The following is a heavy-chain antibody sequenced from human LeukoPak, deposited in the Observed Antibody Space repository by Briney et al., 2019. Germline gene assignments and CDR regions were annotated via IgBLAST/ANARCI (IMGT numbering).Heavy chain of an antibody. J-gene: IGHJ4*02. CDR3: ARGRNAGGPYYSDY. Sequence: GGSLRLSCATSGFTLSNFWMNWVRQAPGKGLEWVSSINSAGTSKKYADSLKGRFTISRDNAKNSLFLQLSSLRDEDTAVYYCARGRNAGGPYYSDYWGQGTLVTVSS. CDR1: GFTLSNFW. D-gene: IGHD4-23*01. V-gene: IGHV3-21*01. CDR2: INSAGTSK.